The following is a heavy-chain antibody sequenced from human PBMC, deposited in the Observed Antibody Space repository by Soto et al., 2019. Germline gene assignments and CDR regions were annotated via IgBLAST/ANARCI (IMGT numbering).Heavy chain of an antibody. CDR2: VYNSGST. J-gene: IGHJ5*02. Sequence: PSETLSLTCTVSGGSISSSSYYWGWLRQPPGKALEWIGYVYNSGSTNYNPSLKSRVTISVDTSKNQFSLKVNSVTAADTAVYYCARRAVVAVTGSLDNWLDPWGQGILVTVS. CDR3: ARRAVVAVTGSLDNWLDP. CDR1: GGSISSSSYY. D-gene: IGHD2-21*01. V-gene: IGHV4-61*05.